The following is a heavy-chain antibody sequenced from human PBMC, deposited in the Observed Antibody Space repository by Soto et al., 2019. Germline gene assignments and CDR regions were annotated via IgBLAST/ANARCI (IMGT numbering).Heavy chain of an antibody. CDR1: GYIFSKYW. D-gene: IGHD6-6*01. J-gene: IGHJ4*02. V-gene: IGHV5-51*01. Sequence: EVQLMQSGAEVKEPGESLKISCKSSGYIFSKYWIGWVRQMPGKGLEWMGIIYPGDSDTRYSPSFKGQVTISADKSITTAYLQWRSLKASDTAIYYCVVYSSASGRHFDYWGQGTLVTVSS. CDR2: IYPGDSDT. CDR3: VVYSSASGRHFDY.